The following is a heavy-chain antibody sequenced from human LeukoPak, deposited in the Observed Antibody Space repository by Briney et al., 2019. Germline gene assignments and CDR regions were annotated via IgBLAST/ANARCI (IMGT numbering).Heavy chain of an antibody. CDR3: ARVYCDTSACHGVDF. Sequence: GGSLRLSCVTSGFIFGTYEMNWVRQAPGERLEWISSISSRGGTLYYADSVKGRFTISRDNAKNSLYLQMNSLRADDSAVYFCARVYCDTSACHGVDFWGQGTLVTVSS. D-gene: IGHD2/OR15-2a*01. CDR1: GFIFGTYE. J-gene: IGHJ4*02. V-gene: IGHV3-48*03. CDR2: ISSRGGTL.